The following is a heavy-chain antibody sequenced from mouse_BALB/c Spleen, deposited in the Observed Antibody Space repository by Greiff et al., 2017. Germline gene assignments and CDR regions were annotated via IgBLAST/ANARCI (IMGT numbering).Heavy chain of an antibody. V-gene: IGHV14-4*02. CDR3: SAAGTWFAY. CDR2: IDPENGDT. J-gene: IGHJ3*01. D-gene: IGHD4-1*01. CDR1: GFNIKDYY. Sequence: VQLKESGAELVRSGASVKLSCTASGFNIKDYYMHWVKQRPEQGLEWIGWIDPENGDTEYAPKFQGKATMTADTSSNTAYLQLSSLTSEDTAVYYCSAAGTWFAYWGQGTLVTVSA.